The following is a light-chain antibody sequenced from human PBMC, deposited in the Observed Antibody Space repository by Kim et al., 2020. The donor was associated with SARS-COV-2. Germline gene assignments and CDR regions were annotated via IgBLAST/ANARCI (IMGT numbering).Light chain of an antibody. J-gene: IGKJ5*01. CDR3: QQRTDWPIT. V-gene: IGKV3-11*01. CDR1: QSVGRF. Sequence: SLSPGEMATLSCWASQSVGRFLAWYQQTPGLPPRLLIYGASNRATGIPARFSGSGSGTDFTLTISRLEPEDSAVYYCQQRTDWPITFGQGTRLEIK. CDR2: GAS.